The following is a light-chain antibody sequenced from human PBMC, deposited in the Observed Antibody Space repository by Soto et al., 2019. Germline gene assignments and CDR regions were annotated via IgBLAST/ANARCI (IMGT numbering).Light chain of an antibody. CDR1: SSDVGGYNY. V-gene: IGLV2-14*01. J-gene: IGLJ3*02. Sequence: QSALTQPASVPGSPGQSITISCTGTSSDVGGYNYVSWYQQHPGKAPKLMIYDVSNRPSGVSNRFSGSKSGNTASLTISGLQAEDEADYYCSSYTSSRTLVFGGRTELTVL. CDR2: DVS. CDR3: SSYTSSRTLV.